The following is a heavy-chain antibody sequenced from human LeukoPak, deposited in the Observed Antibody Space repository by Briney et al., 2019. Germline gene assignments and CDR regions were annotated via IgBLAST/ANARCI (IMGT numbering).Heavy chain of an antibody. D-gene: IGHD2-2*01. CDR3: ARSYCSSTSCYVGWFDP. J-gene: IGHJ5*02. Sequence: SETLSLTCAVYGGSFSGYYWSWIRQPPGKGLEWIGEINHSGSTNYNPSLKSRVTISVDTSKNQFSLKLSSVTAADTAVYYCARSYCSSTSCYVGWFDPWGRGTLVTVSS. V-gene: IGHV4-34*01. CDR1: GGSFSGYY. CDR2: INHSGST.